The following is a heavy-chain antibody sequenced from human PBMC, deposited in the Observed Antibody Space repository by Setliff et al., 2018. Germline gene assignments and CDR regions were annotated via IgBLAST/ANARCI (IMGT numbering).Heavy chain of an antibody. D-gene: IGHD3-22*01. CDR3: ARTGTTYYYSCMDV. J-gene: IGHJ6*03. CDR2: VSYGGST. CDR1: GAAISTYH. Sequence: SETLSLTCAVSGAAISTYHWSWLRQPPGKGLEWIGYVSYGGSTKYNPSLESRVTISLDAPKNQFSLKLTSVTAADTAVYYCARTGTTYYYSCMDVWGKGTTVTVPS. V-gene: IGHV4-59*08.